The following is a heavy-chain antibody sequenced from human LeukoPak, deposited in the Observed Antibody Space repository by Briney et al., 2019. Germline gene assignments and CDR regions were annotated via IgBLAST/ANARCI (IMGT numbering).Heavy chain of an antibody. CDR3: ARDYYYGSGRLGYMDV. J-gene: IGHJ6*03. D-gene: IGHD3-10*01. Sequence: GGSLRLSCAASGFTFSSYWMSWVRQAPGKGLEWVANIKQDGSEKYYVDSVEGRFTISRDNAKNSLYLQMNSLRAEDTAVYYCARDYYYGSGRLGYMDVWGKGTTVTVSS. CDR2: IKQDGSEK. V-gene: IGHV3-7*01. CDR1: GFTFSSYW.